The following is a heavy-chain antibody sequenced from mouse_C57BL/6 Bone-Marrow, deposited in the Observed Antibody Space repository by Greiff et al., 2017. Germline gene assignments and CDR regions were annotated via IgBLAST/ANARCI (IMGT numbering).Heavy chain of an antibody. CDR1: GYAFTHYL. CDR3: ATHYYYGSSYEDY. D-gene: IGHD1-1*01. V-gene: IGHV1-54*01. CDR2: INPGSGGT. Sequence: QVQLQQSGAELVRPGTSVKVSCKASGYAFTHYLIEWVKQRPGQGLGWIGVINPGSGGTNSNEKFKGKATLTADKSSSTAYMQLSSLTSEDSAVYFCATHYYYGSSYEDYWGQGTTLTVSS. J-gene: IGHJ2*01.